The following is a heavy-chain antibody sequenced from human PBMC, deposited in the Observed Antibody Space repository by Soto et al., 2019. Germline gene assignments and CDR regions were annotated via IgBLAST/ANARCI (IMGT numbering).Heavy chain of an antibody. J-gene: IGHJ3*02. Sequence: ASVKVSCKASGYAFTGYYMHWVRQAPGQGLEWMGWINPNSGGTNYAQKFQGRVTMTRDTSISTAYMELSRLRSDDTAVYYCARSGMQLTGGAFDIWGQGTMVTVSS. CDR2: INPNSGGT. CDR1: GYAFTGYY. CDR3: ARSGMQLTGGAFDI. D-gene: IGHD6-6*01. V-gene: IGHV1-2*02.